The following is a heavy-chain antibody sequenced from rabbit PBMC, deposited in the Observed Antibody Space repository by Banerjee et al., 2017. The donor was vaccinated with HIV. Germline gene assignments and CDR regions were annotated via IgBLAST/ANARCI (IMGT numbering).Heavy chain of an antibody. CDR1: GFSFSSGYY. CDR2: IYAGSGGSA. Sequence: QEQLEESGGDLVKPEGSLTLTCKASGFSFSSGYYMCWVRQAPGKGLEWIACIYAGSGGSAYYASWAKGRFTISKTSSTTVTLQMTSLTAADTATYFCARDGYAGVVGYWYFNLWGPGTLVTVS. V-gene: IGHV1S45*01. J-gene: IGHJ4*01. CDR3: ARDGYAGVVGYWYFNL. D-gene: IGHD4-2*01.